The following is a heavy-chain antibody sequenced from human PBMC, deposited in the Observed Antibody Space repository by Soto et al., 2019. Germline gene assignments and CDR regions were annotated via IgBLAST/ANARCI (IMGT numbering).Heavy chain of an antibody. Sequence: QVQLVQSGAEVKKPGASVKVSCKASGYTFTSYAMHWVRQAPGQRLEWMGWINAGNGNTKYSQKFQGRVTITRGKSASTAYMELGSLRSEGTGVYYCARDSGRMAGSGRPMDVWGQGTTVTVSS. J-gene: IGHJ6*02. V-gene: IGHV1-3*01. CDR3: ARDSGRMAGSGRPMDV. CDR1: GYTFTSYA. D-gene: IGHD3-10*01. CDR2: INAGNGNT.